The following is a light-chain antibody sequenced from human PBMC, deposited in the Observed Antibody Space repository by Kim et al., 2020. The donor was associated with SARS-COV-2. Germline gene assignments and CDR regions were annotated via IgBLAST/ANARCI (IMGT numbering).Light chain of an antibody. CDR1: KLGDKY. CDR3: QARDRSTGA. V-gene: IGLV3-1*01. J-gene: IGLJ3*02. CDR2: QDI. Sequence: SYELTQPPSVSVSPGQTASITCSGDKLGDKYACWYQQKPGQSPVLVIYQDIKRPSGIPERFSGSNSGNTATLTISGTQAMDEADSYCQARDRSTGAFGGG.